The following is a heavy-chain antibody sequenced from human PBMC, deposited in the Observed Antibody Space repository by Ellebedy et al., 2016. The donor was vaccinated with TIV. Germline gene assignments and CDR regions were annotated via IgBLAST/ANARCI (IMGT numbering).Heavy chain of an antibody. CDR1: GYTFTGYY. CDR2: INSNLGST. CDR3: ACGYYDILTGYYRDYYYYGMDV. V-gene: IGHV1-2*02. J-gene: IGHJ6*02. Sequence: ASVKVSCKGSGYTFTGYYIHWVRQVPGQGLEWMGWINSNLGSTNYAQKFQDRFTMTRDTSINTVYMELSRLRSEDTAVYYCACGYYDILTGYYRDYYYYGMDVWGQGTTVTVSS. D-gene: IGHD3-9*01.